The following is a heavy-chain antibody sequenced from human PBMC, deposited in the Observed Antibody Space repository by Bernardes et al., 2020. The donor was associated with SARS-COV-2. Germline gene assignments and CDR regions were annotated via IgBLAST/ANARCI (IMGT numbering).Heavy chain of an antibody. V-gene: IGHV3-21*01. J-gene: IGHJ4*02. D-gene: IGHD1-26*01. Sequence: GGSLRLSCAASGFTFSSYSMNWVRQAPGKGLEWVSSISSSSSYIYYADSVKGRFTISRDNAKNSLYLQMNSLRAEDTAVYYCARYSSGYYFDYWGQGTLVTVSS. CDR2: ISSSSSYI. CDR3: ARYSSGYYFDY. CDR1: GFTFSSYS.